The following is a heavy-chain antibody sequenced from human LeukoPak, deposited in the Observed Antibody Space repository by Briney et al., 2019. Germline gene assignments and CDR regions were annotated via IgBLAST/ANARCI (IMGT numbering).Heavy chain of an antibody. CDR2: IRPDGGEK. CDR1: GFTFSNYW. Sequence: LSGGSLRLSCVVSGFTFSNYWMSWVRQAPGKGLEWVINIRPDGGEKYFVDSVRGRFTISRDNAKNSLYLQMNNLRAEDTAVYYCARDLSGPSLYWGQGTLVTVSS. CDR3: ARDLSGPSLY. D-gene: IGHD2-15*01. J-gene: IGHJ4*02. V-gene: IGHV3-7*01.